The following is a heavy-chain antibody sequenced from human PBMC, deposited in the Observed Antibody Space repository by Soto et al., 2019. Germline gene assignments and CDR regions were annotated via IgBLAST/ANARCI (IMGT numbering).Heavy chain of an antibody. V-gene: IGHV3-7*01. D-gene: IGHD6-13*01. J-gene: IGHJ4*02. CDR2: IKQDRSEK. CDR1: GFTFSSYW. Sequence: GGSLRLSCAASGFTFSSYWMSWVRQAPGKGLEWVANIKQDRSEKYYVDSVKGRFTISSDNAKNSLYLQMNSLRAEDTAVYYCARDRDSSSWYEGDFDYWGQGTLVTVSS. CDR3: ARDRDSSSWYEGDFDY.